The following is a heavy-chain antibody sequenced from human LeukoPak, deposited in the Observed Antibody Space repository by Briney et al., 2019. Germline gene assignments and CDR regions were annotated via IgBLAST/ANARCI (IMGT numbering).Heavy chain of an antibody. CDR3: ARGRIGFGSANYLDS. CDR2: IGSNGDDK. Sequence: GGSLRLSCEASGFRFDLYAMFWVRQAPGKGLEFVSGIGSNGDDKYYGDSVKDRFTISRDNSKDTLFLQMGSLRLEDTAAYYCARGRIGFGSANYLDSWGQGTLLTVSS. D-gene: IGHD3-16*01. J-gene: IGHJ4*02. V-gene: IGHV3-64*02. CDR1: GFRFDLYA.